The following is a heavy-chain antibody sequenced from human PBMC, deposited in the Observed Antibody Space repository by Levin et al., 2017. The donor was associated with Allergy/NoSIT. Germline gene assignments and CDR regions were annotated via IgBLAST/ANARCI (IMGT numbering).Heavy chain of an antibody. D-gene: IGHD1-26*01. J-gene: IGHJ6*02. CDR3: ARDRWHGGRYYTPYYYGMDV. Sequence: ASVKVSCKASGYTFTSYGFTWVRQAPGQGLEWMGWISAYNGNTDHAQKLQDRLTMTTDTSTSTAYMELRSLRYDDTAVSYCARDRWHGGRYYTPYYYGMDVWGQGTTVTVSS. CDR2: ISAYNGNT. V-gene: IGHV1-18*01. CDR1: GYTFTSYG.